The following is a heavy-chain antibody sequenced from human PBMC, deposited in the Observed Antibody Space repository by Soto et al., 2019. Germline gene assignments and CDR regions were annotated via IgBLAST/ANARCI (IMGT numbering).Heavy chain of an antibody. D-gene: IGHD1-26*01. J-gene: IGHJ4*02. CDR1: GGSISSGGYS. CDR2: IYHSGST. Sequence: QLQLQESGSGLVKPSQTLSLTCAVSGGSISSGGYSWSWIRQPPGKGLEWIGYIYHSGSTYYNPSRKGRVTIVVDSSTTPFSLKLSSVTAADTAVYDCARGPPTTYWGQGTLVTVSS. V-gene: IGHV4-30-2*01. CDR3: ARGPPTTY.